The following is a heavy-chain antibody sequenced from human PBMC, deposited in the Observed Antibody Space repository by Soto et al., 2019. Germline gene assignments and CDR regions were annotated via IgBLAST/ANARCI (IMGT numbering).Heavy chain of an antibody. V-gene: IGHV4-61*01. Sequence: SETLSLTCTVSGGSVSSGSYYWSWVRQPPGKGLEWIAYIYYSGSTNYNPSLKSRVTISVDRSKNQFSLKLNSVTAADTAVYYCARATYYYYGMDVWGQGTMVTVSS. J-gene: IGHJ6*02. D-gene: IGHD1-26*01. CDR2: IYYSGST. CDR1: GGSVSSGSYY. CDR3: ARATYYYYGMDV.